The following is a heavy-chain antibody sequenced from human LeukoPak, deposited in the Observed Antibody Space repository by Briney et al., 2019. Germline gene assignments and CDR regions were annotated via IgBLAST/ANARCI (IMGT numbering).Heavy chain of an antibody. CDR1: GYTFTSYY. CDR2: IIPIFGTA. V-gene: IGHV1-69*13. D-gene: IGHD6-19*01. J-gene: IGHJ4*02. CDR3: ADIAV. Sequence: ASVKVSCKASGYTFTSYYMHWVRQAPGQGLEWMGGIIPIFGTANYAQKFQGRVTITADESTSTAYMELSSLRSEDTAVYYCADIAVWGQGTLVTVSS.